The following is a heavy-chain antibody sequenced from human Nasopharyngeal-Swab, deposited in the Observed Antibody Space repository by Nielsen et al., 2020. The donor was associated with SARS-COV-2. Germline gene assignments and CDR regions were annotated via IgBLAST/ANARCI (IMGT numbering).Heavy chain of an antibody. D-gene: IGHD3-3*01. CDR1: GFTFNNYN. CDR3: ARDGLDYDFWSAYFMDV. Sequence: VVSLRLSCASSGFTFNNYNFNCVRQAPGKGLEWVSSISSSSSYIYYADSVKGRFTISRDNAKNSLYLQMNSLRAEDTAVYYCARDGLDYDFWSAYFMDVWGQGTTVTVSS. J-gene: IGHJ6*02. CDR2: ISSSSSYI. V-gene: IGHV3-21*01.